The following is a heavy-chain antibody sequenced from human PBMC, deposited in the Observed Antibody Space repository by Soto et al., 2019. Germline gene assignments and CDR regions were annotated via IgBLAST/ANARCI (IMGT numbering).Heavy chain of an antibody. V-gene: IGHV4-34*01. CDR3: ARGLTGTRRHPGY. J-gene: IGHJ4*02. CDR1: GGSFSGYY. D-gene: IGHD1-7*01. CDR2: IYHSGGT. Sequence: ASETLSLTCAVYGGSFSGYYWSWIRQPPGKGLEWIGEIYHSGGTNYNPSLKSRVTISVRSKNQFSLNLNSVTAADTAVYFCARGLTGTRRHPGYWGQGTLVTVSS.